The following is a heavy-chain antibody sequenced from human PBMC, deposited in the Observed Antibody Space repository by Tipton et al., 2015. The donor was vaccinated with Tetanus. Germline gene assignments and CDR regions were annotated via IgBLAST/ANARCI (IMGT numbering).Heavy chain of an antibody. D-gene: IGHD6-13*01. J-gene: IGHJ6*02. V-gene: IGHV3-23*01. Sequence: SLRLSCAASGMTLSYFAMSWVRQAPGKGLEWVSGISGSGDRIFYADSVKGRFTISRDNAKNTLYLQMNSLRAEDTAVYYCARDTVRQQVGGAQWYYLGMDVWGQGTTVTVSS. CDR1: GMTLSYFA. CDR3: ARDTVRQQVGGAQWYYLGMDV. CDR2: ISGSGDRI.